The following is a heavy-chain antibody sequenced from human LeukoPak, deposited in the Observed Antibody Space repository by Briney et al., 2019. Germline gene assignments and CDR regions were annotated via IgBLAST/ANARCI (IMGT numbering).Heavy chain of an antibody. CDR3: ARDTFWGPYGSSGYPYYFDY. D-gene: IGHD3-22*01. V-gene: IGHV3-64*01. J-gene: IGHJ4*02. CDR2: ISSNGGST. Sequence: GGSLRLSCAASGFTFSSYAMHWVRQAPGKGLEYVSAISSNGGSTYYANSVKGRFTISRDNSKNTLYLQMGSLRAEDTAVYYCARDTFWGPYGSSGYPYYFDYWGQGTLVTVSS. CDR1: GFTFSSYA.